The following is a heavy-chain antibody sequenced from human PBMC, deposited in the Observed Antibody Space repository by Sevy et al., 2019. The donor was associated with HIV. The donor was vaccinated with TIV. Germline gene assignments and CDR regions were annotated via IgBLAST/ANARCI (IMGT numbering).Heavy chain of an antibody. V-gene: IGHV3-23*01. CDR1: GLIFNSHA. Sequence: GGSQRLSCAASGLIFNSHAMSWVRQAPGKGLEWVSTISGSGGYTYYADSVKGRFTISRDNSKNTVYLQMDSLRAEDSAVYYCSNRGIVIITGFDYWGQGTLVTVSS. CDR3: SNRGIVIITGFDY. J-gene: IGHJ4*02. D-gene: IGHD1-26*01. CDR2: ISGSGGYT.